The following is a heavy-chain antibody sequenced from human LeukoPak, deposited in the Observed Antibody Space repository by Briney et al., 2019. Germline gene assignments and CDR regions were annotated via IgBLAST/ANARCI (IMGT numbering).Heavy chain of an antibody. CDR3: VKRIQSALAAGY. D-gene: IGHD5-18*01. Sequence: GGSLRLSCAGSGFPFSSHGMNWVRQAPGKGLEWVSDISGSGGNTYYAKSVRGRFTISRDNSKNTLYLQMNSLRAGDTAIYYCVKRIQSALAAGYWGQGALVTVSS. CDR2: ISGSGGNT. CDR1: GFPFSSHG. V-gene: IGHV3-23*01. J-gene: IGHJ4*02.